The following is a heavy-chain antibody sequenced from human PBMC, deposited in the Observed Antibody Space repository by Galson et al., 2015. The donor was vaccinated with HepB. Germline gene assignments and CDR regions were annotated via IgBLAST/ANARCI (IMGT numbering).Heavy chain of an antibody. CDR1: GYSFTSYW. CDR2: IDPSDSYT. V-gene: IGHV5-10-1*01. D-gene: IGHD6-13*01. CDR3: ARHMGPIAAAGTSWFDP. J-gene: IGHJ5*02. Sequence: QSGAEVKKPGESLRISCKGSGYSFTSYWISWVRQMPGKGLEWMGRIDPSDSYTNYSPSFQGHVTISADKSISTAYLQWSSLKASDTAMYYCARHMGPIAAAGTSWFDPWGQGTLVTVSS.